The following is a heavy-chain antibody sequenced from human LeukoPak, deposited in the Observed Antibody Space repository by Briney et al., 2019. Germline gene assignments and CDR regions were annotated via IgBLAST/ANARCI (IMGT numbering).Heavy chain of an antibody. CDR2: ISHSGIA. D-gene: IGHD3-22*01. CDR3: ARKIWGDSSGYYDY. Sequence: SETLSLTCAVYGGSFSGYYWGWIRQPPGKGLEWIGEISHSGIANYNPSLKSRVTISIDTSKNQFSLKLSSVTAADTAVYYCARKIWGDSSGYYDYWGQGTLVTVSS. V-gene: IGHV4-34*01. J-gene: IGHJ4*02. CDR1: GGSFSGYY.